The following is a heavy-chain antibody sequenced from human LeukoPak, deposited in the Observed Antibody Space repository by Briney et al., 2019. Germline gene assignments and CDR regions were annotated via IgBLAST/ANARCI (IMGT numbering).Heavy chain of an antibody. D-gene: IGHD6-19*01. CDR2: IYYSGST. J-gene: IGHJ3*02. CDR1: GGSISSSSYY. CDR3: ARRAAWQWLVSTTLTAFDI. V-gene: IGHV4-39*01. Sequence: SETLSLTCTVSGGSISSSSYYWGWIRQPPGKGLEWIGSIYYSGSTYYNPSLKSRVTISVDTSKNQFSLKLSSVTAADTAVYYCARRAAWQWLVSTTLTAFDIWGQGTMVTVSS.